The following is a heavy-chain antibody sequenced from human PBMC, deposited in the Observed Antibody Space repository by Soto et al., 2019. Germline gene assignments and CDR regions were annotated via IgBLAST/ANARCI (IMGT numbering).Heavy chain of an antibody. CDR1: GGSVSSGSYY. CDR3: ARSDGGIAAAGTDFDY. CDR2: IYYSGST. V-gene: IGHV4-61*01. D-gene: IGHD6-13*01. Sequence: TLALTCTVSGGSVSSGSYYWSFIRQPPGKGLEWIGYIYYSGSTNYNPSLKSRVTISVDTSKNQFSLKLSSVTAADTAVYYCARSDGGIAAAGTDFDYWGQGTLVTVSS. J-gene: IGHJ4*02.